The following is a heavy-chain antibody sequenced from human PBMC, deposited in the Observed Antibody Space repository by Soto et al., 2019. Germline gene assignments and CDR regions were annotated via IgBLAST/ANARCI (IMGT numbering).Heavy chain of an antibody. V-gene: IGHV4-59*08. D-gene: IGHD5-18*01. Sequence: SETLSLTCTVSGCSISSYYWSWIRQPPGKGLGWIGYIYYSGSTNYNPSLKSRVTISVDTSKNQFSLKLSSVTAADTAVYYCARHGGTAMVTFWFDPWGQGTLVTVSS. CDR1: GCSISSYY. CDR2: IYYSGST. J-gene: IGHJ5*02. CDR3: ARHGGTAMVTFWFDP.